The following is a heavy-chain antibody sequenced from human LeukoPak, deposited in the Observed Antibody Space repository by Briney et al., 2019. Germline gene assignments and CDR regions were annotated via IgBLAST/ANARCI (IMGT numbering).Heavy chain of an antibody. J-gene: IGHJ4*02. V-gene: IGHV3-30*18. CDR1: GFTFSSYG. CDR3: AKSSWKMATILYYFDY. Sequence: GGSQRLPYAASGFTFSSYGMHWVRQAPGKALVWVAVISYDGSNKYYADSVKGRFTISRDNSKNTLYLQMNSLRAEDKAVYYCAKSSWKMATILYYFDYWGQGTLVTVSS. D-gene: IGHD5-24*01. CDR2: ISYDGSNK.